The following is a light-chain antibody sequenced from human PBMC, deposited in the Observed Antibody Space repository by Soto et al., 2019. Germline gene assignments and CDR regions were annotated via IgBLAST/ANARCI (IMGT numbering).Light chain of an antibody. CDR1: SSDVGGYNY. Sequence: QSALTQPASVSGSPGQSITISCTGTSSDVGGYNYVSWYQQHPGKAPKLMIYDVSHRPSGVSNRFSGSKSGNTASLTISWLQAEDEADYYCSSYTSRSTLVFGGGTKLTVL. J-gene: IGLJ2*01. V-gene: IGLV2-14*01. CDR2: DVS. CDR3: SSYTSRSTLV.